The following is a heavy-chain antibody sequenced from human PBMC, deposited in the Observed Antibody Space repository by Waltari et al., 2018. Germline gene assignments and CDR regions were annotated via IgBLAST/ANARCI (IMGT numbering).Heavy chain of an antibody. J-gene: IGHJ3*02. Sequence: QLQLRESGPGLLKPSETLSLTCSVSGDSIGSGYYYWGWIRQAPGKGLEWIGSIYFAGSTYYNPSLKGRRTISVDTSKNQVSLRLSSVTAADTAVYYCAREVGGSSWSTTPRGDAFDIWGQGTMVTVSS. D-gene: IGHD6-13*01. CDR2: IYFAGST. V-gene: IGHV4-39*07. CDR3: AREVGGSSWSTTPRGDAFDI. CDR1: GDSIGSGYYY.